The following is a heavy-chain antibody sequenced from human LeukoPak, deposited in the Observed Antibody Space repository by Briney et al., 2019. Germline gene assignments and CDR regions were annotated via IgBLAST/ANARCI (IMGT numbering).Heavy chain of an antibody. J-gene: IGHJ4*02. D-gene: IGHD1/OR15-1a*01. CDR2: IYSSGSA. Sequence: SETLSFTCTVSGGSSSGYYWSWIRQPPGKGLEWIGYIYSSGSANYNPSLKSRVTVSVGTSRTQFSLKLSSVTAADTAVYYCARLLLDWNTMAFDYWGPGTLVTVSS. V-gene: IGHV4-4*09. CDR1: GGSSSGYY. CDR3: ARLLLDWNTMAFDY.